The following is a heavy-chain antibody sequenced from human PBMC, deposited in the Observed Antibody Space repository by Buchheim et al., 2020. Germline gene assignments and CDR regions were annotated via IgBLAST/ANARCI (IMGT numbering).Heavy chain of an antibody. J-gene: IGHJ5*02. D-gene: IGHD6-13*01. CDR1: GGSFSGYY. Sequence: QVQLQQWGAGLLKPSETLSLTCAVYGGSFSGYYWSWIRQPPGKGLEWIGEINHSGSTNYNPSLKSRVTISVDTSKNQVSLKLSSVTAADTAVYYCARETGYSSSWYVGRGKGNYNWFDPWGQGTL. CDR3: ARETGYSSSWYVGRGKGNYNWFDP. CDR2: INHSGST. V-gene: IGHV4-34*01.